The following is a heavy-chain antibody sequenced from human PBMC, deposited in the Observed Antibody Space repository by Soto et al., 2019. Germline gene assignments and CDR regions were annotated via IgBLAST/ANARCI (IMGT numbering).Heavy chain of an antibody. CDR3: ETVRYSILEAPSGYFEN. J-gene: IGHJ4*01. D-gene: IGHD3-3*01. CDR2: IYDSGST. Sequence: QLQLQESGPGLVKPSETLSLTCSVSGGSISGSSFYWGWIRQPPGKGLEWIGSIYDSGSTYYNPSLKNRVIMSVATSENHFSLMLSSVTSADTAVYYCETVRYSILEAPSGYFENLGHVIQVTVSS. V-gene: IGHV4-39*01. CDR1: GGSISGSSFY.